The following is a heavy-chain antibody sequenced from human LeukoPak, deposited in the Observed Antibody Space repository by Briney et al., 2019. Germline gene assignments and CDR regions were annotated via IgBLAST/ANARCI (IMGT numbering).Heavy chain of an antibody. V-gene: IGHV4-31*03. D-gene: IGHD2-2*03. Sequence: SETLSLTCTVSGGSISSGGYYWSWIRQHPGKGLEWIGYIYYSGSTYYNPSLKSRVTISVDTSKNQFSLKLSSVTAADTAVYYCARGSGYCSRSENLDYWGQGTLVTVSS. CDR2: IYYSGST. J-gene: IGHJ4*02. CDR3: ARGSGYCSRSENLDY. CDR1: GGSISSGGYY.